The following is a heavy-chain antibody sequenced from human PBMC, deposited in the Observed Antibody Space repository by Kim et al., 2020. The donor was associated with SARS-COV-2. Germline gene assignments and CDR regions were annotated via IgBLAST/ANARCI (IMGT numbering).Heavy chain of an antibody. J-gene: IGHJ5*01. CDR2: ISYDGSNK. D-gene: IGHD6-13*01. CDR3: AKDRDSGYSSSWYVDS. CDR1: GFTFSSYG. Sequence: GGSLRLSCAASGFTFSSYGMHWVRQAPGKGLEWVAVISYDGSNKYYADSVKGRFTISRDNSKNTLYLQMNSLRAEDTAVYYCAKDRDSGYSSSWYVDSWG. V-gene: IGHV3-30*18.